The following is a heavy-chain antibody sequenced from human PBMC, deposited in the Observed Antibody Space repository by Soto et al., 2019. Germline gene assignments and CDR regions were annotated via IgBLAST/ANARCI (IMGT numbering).Heavy chain of an antibody. CDR2: IWYDGSSK. Sequence: QVQLVESGGGVVQPGRSLRLSCAASGFTFSSYGMHWVRQAPGKGLEWVAVIWYDGSSKYYADSVKGRFTISRDNSKNSRYLQRNSLRAGDTAVYYCARGSRPLWGGQLGVDYWGQGTLVTVSS. CDR1: GFTFSSYG. CDR3: ARGSRPLWGGQLGVDY. J-gene: IGHJ4*02. D-gene: IGHD3-3*01. V-gene: IGHV3-33*01.